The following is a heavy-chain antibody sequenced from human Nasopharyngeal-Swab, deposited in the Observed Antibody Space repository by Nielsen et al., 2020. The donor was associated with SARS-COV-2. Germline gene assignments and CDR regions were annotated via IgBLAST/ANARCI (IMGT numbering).Heavy chain of an antibody. CDR1: GFTFSSYT. CDR2: ISPTSDYT. D-gene: IGHD2-2*01. J-gene: IGHJ4*02. Sequence: GESLKISCAASGFTFSSYTMNWVRQAPGKGLEWVSSISPTSDYTYYAESVKGRFTISRDNAKNSLYLQMNSLRAEDTAVYYCASDSRYWGQGTLVTVSS. V-gene: IGHV3-21*06. CDR3: ASDSRY.